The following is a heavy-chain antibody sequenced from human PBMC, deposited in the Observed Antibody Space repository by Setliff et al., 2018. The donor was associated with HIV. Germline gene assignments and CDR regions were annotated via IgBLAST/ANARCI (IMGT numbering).Heavy chain of an antibody. D-gene: IGHD6-13*01. Sequence: PSETLSLTCAVYNGSFSNYYWTWIRQPPGKGLEWIGEINHSGSTNYNPSLKSRVTISVDTSKKQFSLNLRSVTAADTAVYYCARAQPYYYYYMDVWGKGTTVTVSS. V-gene: IGHV4-34*01. CDR2: INHSGST. J-gene: IGHJ6*03. CDR3: ARAQPYYYYYMDV. CDR1: NGSFSNYY.